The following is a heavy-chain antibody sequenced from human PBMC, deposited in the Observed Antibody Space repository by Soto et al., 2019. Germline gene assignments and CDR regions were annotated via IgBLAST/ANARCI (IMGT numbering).Heavy chain of an antibody. CDR2: INAGNGNT. CDR1: GYTSTTYE. V-gene: IGHV1-3*01. J-gene: IGHJ6*04. CDR3: ARDYLGLGV. Sequence: ASVKVSGKASGYTSTTYEIYWVPQAPGQGLGWMGRINAGNGNTKYSQKFQDRLTMTRDTPATTVYMELSGLTFEDTAVYYCARDYLGLGVWGKGTTATVSS. D-gene: IGHD7-27*01.